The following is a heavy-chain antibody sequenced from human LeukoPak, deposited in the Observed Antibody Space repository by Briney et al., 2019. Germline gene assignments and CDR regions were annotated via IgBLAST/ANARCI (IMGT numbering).Heavy chain of an antibody. J-gene: IGHJ4*02. CDR2: IYYSGST. CDR3: ASEANGSGSYEF. V-gene: IGHV4-59*12. Sequence: SGTLSLTCTVSGGSISSYYWSWIRQPPGKGLEWIGYIYYSGSTNYNPSLKSRATISVDRSKNQFSLKLSSVTAADTAVYYCASEANGSGSYEFWGQGTLVTVSS. D-gene: IGHD3-10*01. CDR1: GGSISSYY.